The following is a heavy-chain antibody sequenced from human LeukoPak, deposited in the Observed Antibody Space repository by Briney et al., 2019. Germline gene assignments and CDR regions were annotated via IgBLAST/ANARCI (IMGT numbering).Heavy chain of an antibody. D-gene: IGHD1-26*01. CDR2: IYSGGSI. CDR1: GLIVSSNY. Sequence: GGSLRLSCAASGLIVSSNYMTCVRQAPGKGLEWVSVIYSGGSIYYADSVKGRFTISRDNSRNTLYLQMNSLRAEDTAVYYCAKKGWWDPINRPPEYFQHWGQGTLVTVSS. V-gene: IGHV3-53*01. J-gene: IGHJ1*01. CDR3: AKKGWWDPINRPPEYFQH.